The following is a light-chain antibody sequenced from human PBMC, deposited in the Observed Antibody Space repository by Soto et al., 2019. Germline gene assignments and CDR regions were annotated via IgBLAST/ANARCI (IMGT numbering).Light chain of an antibody. CDR1: SNL. CDR3: CSYAGSSTYV. Sequence: QSALTQPASVSGSPGQSITISCTGTSNLVSWYQQHPGKAPKLVIYEGSKRPSGVSNPFTGSKSGNTASLTISGLQAEDAADYYCCSYAGSSTYVFQPGTKLTVL. J-gene: IGLJ1*01. V-gene: IGLV2-23*01. CDR2: EGS.